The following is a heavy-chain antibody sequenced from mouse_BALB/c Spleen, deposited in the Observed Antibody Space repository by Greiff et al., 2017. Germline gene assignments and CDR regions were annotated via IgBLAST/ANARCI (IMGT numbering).Heavy chain of an antibody. CDR3: ARGRYDWKSWFAY. J-gene: IGHJ3*01. CDR1: GFNIKDTY. V-gene: IGHV14-3*02. D-gene: IGHD2-14*01. CDR2: IDPANGNT. Sequence: EVKLQESGAELVKPGASVKLSCTASGFNIKDTYMHWVKQRPEQGLEWIGRIDPANGNTKYDPKFQGKATITADTSSNTAYLQLSSLTSEDTAVYYCARGRYDWKSWFAYWGQGTLVTVSA.